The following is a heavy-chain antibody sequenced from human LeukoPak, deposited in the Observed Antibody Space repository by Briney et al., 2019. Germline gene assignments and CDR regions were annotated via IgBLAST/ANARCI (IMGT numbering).Heavy chain of an antibody. CDR2: MNPNSGNT. CDR3: ARLGPVPYDSYYYMDV. Sequence: GASVKVSCKASGYTFTSYDTNWVRQATGQGLEWMGWMNPNSGNTGYAQTFQGRVTITRNTSISTAYMELSSLRSEDTAVYYCARLGPVPYDSYYYMDVWGKGTTVTISS. D-gene: IGHD2-21*01. V-gene: IGHV1-8*03. CDR1: GYTFTSYD. J-gene: IGHJ6*03.